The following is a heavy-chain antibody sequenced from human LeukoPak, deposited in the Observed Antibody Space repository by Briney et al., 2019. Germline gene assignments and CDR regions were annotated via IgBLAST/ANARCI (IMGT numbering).Heavy chain of an antibody. J-gene: IGHJ4*02. CDR3: ARAGWGVTTSQIFDY. Sequence: PGGSLRLSCAASGFTFSSYSMNWVRQAPGKGLEWVSSISSSSSYIYYADSVKGRFTTSRDNAKNSLYLQMNSLRAEDTAVYYCARAGWGVTTSQIFDYWGQGTLVTVSS. CDR1: GFTFSSYS. V-gene: IGHV3-21*01. D-gene: IGHD4-17*01. CDR2: ISSSSSYI.